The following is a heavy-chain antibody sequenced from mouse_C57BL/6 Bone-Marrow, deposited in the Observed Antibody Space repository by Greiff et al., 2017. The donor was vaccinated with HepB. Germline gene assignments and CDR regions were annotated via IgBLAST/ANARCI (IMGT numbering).Heavy chain of an antibody. V-gene: IGHV1-64*01. Sequence: QVQLQQPGAELVKPGASVKLSCKASGYTFTSYWMHWVKQRPGQGLEWIGMIHPNSGSTNYNEKFKSKATLTVDKSSSTAYMQLSSLTSEDSAVYYCARKGRSSDGYWFAYWGQGTLVTVSA. D-gene: IGHD2-3*01. CDR2: IHPNSGST. CDR3: ARKGRSSDGYWFAY. CDR1: GYTFTSYW. J-gene: IGHJ3*01.